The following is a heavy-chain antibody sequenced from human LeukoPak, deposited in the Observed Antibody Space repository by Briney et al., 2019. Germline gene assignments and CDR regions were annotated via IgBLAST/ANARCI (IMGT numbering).Heavy chain of an antibody. D-gene: IGHD2-2*01. CDR2: IYHSGST. J-gene: IGHJ4*02. V-gene: IGHV4-39*01. CDR1: GGSISSSSYY. Sequence: SETLSLTCTVSGGSISSSSYYWGWVRQPPGKGLEWIGSIYHSGSTFYNPSLKSRVTISVDTSENQFSLKLRSVTAADTAVYYCARHRGHCDSNSCSHFDYWGQGTLVTVSS. CDR3: ARHRGHCDSNSCSHFDY.